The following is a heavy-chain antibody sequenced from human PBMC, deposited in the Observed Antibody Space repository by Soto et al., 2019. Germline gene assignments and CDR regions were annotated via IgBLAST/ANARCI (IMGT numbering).Heavy chain of an antibody. V-gene: IGHV3-7*01. J-gene: IGHJ4*02. D-gene: IGHD3-10*01. CDR3: AADGDGEANVY. Sequence: EVQLVESGGGLVQPGGSLRLSCAASGFTFSSYWMSWVRQAPGKGLEWVANIKQDGSEKYYVDSVKGRFTISRDNAKNSLYLQMNSLRAEDTAVYYCAADGDGEANVYWGQGTLVTVSS. CDR1: GFTFSSYW. CDR2: IKQDGSEK.